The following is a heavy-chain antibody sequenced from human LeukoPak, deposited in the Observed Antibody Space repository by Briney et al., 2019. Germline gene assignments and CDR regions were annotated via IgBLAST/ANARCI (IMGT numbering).Heavy chain of an antibody. CDR1: GFTFSSYG. CDR2: IRYDGSNK. J-gene: IGHJ4*02. D-gene: IGHD6-13*01. CDR3: AKESYSSSPPHFDY. Sequence: PGGSLRLSCAASGFTFSSYGMHWVRQAPGKGLEWVAFIRYDGSNKYYADSVKGRFTISRDNSKNTLYLQMNSLRAEDTAVYYCAKESYSSSPPHFDYWGQGTLVTVSS. V-gene: IGHV3-30*02.